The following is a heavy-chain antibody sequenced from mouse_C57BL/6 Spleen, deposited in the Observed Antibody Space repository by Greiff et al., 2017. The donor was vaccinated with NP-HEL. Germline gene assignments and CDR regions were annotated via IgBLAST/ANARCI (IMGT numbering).Heavy chain of an antibody. D-gene: IGHD2-5*01. CDR2: IYPRSGNT. CDR3: ASYSNGGYALDY. V-gene: IGHV1-81*01. CDR1: GYTFTSYG. J-gene: IGHJ4*01. Sequence: VKLMESGAELARPGASVKLSCKASGYTFTSYGISWVKQRTGQGLEWIGEIYPRSGNTYYNEKFKGKATLTADKSSSTAYMELRSLTSEDSAVYFCASYSNGGYALDYWGQGTSVTVSS.